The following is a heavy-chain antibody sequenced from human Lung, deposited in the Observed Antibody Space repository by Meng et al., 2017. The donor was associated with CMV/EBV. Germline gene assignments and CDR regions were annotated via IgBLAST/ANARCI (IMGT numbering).Heavy chain of an antibody. CDR2: ISSSSSYT. Sequence: GGSXRLXCAASGFTFSSYNMNWVRQAPGKGLEWVSAISSSSSYTYYADSVKGRFTISRDNAKHSVYLQMDSLRAEDTAVYYCAREVFSTGNYYPDGFDIWXQGTLVTVSS. J-gene: IGHJ3*02. D-gene: IGHD1-26*01. V-gene: IGHV3-21*01. CDR3: AREVFSTGNYYPDGFDI. CDR1: GFTFSSYN.